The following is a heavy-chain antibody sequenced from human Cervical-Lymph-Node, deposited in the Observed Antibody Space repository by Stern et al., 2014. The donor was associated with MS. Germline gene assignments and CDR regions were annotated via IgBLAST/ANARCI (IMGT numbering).Heavy chain of an antibody. CDR2: ISAYNGNT. D-gene: IGHD6-6*01. CDR1: GYTFTDYG. CDR3: ARSSFSNSSLFDY. J-gene: IGHJ4*02. V-gene: IGHV1-18*01. Sequence: VQLVESGAEVRKPGTSVKVSCKASGYTFTDYGITWVRQAPGQGLEWMGWISAYNGNTNYAQMFQGRVTMTTDKSTSTAYMELRSLNSDDTAIYFCARSSFSNSSLFDYWGQGTLLTVSS.